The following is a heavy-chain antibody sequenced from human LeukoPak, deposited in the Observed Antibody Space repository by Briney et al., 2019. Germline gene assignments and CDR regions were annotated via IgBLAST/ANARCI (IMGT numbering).Heavy chain of an antibody. Sequence: GGSLRLSCAASGFTFSRYSMNWVRQAPGKGLEWVSYINPSSSAIFYADSVKGRFTISRDNARNSPFLQMSSLRDEDTAVYYCARAAYSSSPDYWGQGTLVTVSS. CDR2: INPSSSAI. CDR1: GFTFSRYS. D-gene: IGHD6-13*01. J-gene: IGHJ4*02. CDR3: ARAAYSSSPDY. V-gene: IGHV3-48*02.